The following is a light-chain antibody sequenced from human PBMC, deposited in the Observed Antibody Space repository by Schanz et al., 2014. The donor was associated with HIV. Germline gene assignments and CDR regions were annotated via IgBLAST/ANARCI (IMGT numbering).Light chain of an antibody. Sequence: QSVLTQPPSASGTPGQRVTISCSGSTSNVGSRSVDWYQQFPGAAPKLLIYGNSNRPSGVPDRFSGSKSGTSASLAITGLQAEDEADYYCAAWDDRLNVLVFGGGTKLTVL. CDR3: AAWDDRLNVLV. J-gene: IGLJ2*01. CDR2: GNS. CDR1: TSNVGSRS. V-gene: IGLV1-44*01.